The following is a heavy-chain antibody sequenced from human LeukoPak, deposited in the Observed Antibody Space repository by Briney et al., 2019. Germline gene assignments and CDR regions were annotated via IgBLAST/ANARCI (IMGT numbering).Heavy chain of an antibody. Sequence: GASVKVSCKASGGTFSNYAISWVRQAPGQGLEWMGGIITNFGTTNYAQKFQGRVTITADESTSTVYMELSSLGSEDTAVYYCARPRTYYDFWRGYPPFDYWGQGTLVTVSS. CDR3: ARPRTYYDFWRGYPPFDY. D-gene: IGHD3-3*01. V-gene: IGHV1-69*13. CDR1: GGTFSNYA. J-gene: IGHJ4*02. CDR2: IITNFGTT.